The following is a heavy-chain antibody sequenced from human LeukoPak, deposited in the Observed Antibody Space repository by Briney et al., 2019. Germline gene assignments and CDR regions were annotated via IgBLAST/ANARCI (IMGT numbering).Heavy chain of an antibody. CDR3: ARVAGSGSYAWFDP. D-gene: IGHD3-10*01. CDR2: IYYSGST. V-gene: IGHV4-59*01. J-gene: IGHJ5*02. CDR1: SGSIFTSNW. Sequence: SSETLSLTCAVSSGSIFTSNWWSWIRQPPGKGLEWIGYIYYSGSTNYNPSLKSRVTISVDTSKNQFSLKLSSVTAADTAVYYCARVAGSGSYAWFDPWGQGTLVTVSS.